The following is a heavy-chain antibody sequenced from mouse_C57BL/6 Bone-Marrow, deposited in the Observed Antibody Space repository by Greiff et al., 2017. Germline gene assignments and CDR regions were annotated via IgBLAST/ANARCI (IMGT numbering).Heavy chain of an antibody. CDR3: TDSSGYGFDY. D-gene: IGHD3-2*02. Sequence: QVQLQQSGAELVRPGASVTLSCKASGYTFTDYEMHWVKQTPVRGLEWIGAIDPETGGTAYNQKFKGKAILTADKSSSTAYMELRSLTSEDSAVYYCTDSSGYGFDYWGQGTTLTVSS. CDR2: IDPETGGT. J-gene: IGHJ2*01. CDR1: GYTFTDYE. V-gene: IGHV1-15*01.